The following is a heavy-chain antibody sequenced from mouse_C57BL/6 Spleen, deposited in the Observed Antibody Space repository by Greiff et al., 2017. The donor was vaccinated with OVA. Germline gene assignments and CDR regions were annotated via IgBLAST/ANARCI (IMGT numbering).Heavy chain of an antibody. CDR1: GFTFSDYG. V-gene: IGHV5-17*01. D-gene: IGHD2-5*01. J-gene: IGHJ2*01. Sequence: EVQLVESGGGLVKPGGSLKLSCAASGFTFSDYGMHWVRQAPEKGLEWVAYISSGSSTISYADTVKGRFTISRDNAKNTLFLQMTSLRSEDTAMYYCARRSNSPFDYWGQGTTLTVSS. CDR3: ARRSNSPFDY. CDR2: ISSGSSTI.